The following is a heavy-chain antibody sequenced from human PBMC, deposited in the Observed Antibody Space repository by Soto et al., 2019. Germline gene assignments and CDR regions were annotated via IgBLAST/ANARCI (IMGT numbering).Heavy chain of an antibody. D-gene: IGHD6-19*01. V-gene: IGHV3-21*01. CDR3: AREKYSSGWIDY. J-gene: IGHJ4*02. CDR1: GFTFSSYS. Sequence: EVQLVESGGGLVKPGGSLRLSCAASGFTFSSYSMNWVRQAPGKGLEWVSSISSSSSYIYYADSVKGRFTISRDNAKNSLYLQMNSLRAEETAVYYCAREKYSSGWIDYWGQGTLVTVSS. CDR2: ISSSSSYI.